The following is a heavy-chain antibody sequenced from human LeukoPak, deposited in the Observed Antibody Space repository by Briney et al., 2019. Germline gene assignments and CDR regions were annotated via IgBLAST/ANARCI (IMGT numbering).Heavy chain of an antibody. D-gene: IGHD1-14*01. CDR1: GGSISSTNYY. CDR3: ARLTGSGEVFDS. Sequence: SETLSLTCTVSGGSISSTNYYWDWIRQPPGKGLEWIGYIYDDGSTYYNPSLKSRVTISIDTSKNQFSLNLRSVTAAGTAVYYCARLTGSGEVFDSWGQGTLVTVSS. V-gene: IGHV4-30-4*08. J-gene: IGHJ4*02. CDR2: IYDDGST.